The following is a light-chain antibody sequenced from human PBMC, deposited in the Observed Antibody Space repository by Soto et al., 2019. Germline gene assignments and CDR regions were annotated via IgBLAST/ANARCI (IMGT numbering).Light chain of an antibody. V-gene: IGLV1-44*01. CDR2: SNN. J-gene: IGLJ2*01. Sequence: QSVLTQPPSASGTPGKRVTISCSGSSSNIGSNAVNWYQQLPGTAPKLLIYSNNQRPSGVPDRFSGSKSGTSASLAISGLQSEDEADYYCAAWDDSLVVFGGGTKLTVL. CDR1: SSNIGSNA. CDR3: AAWDDSLVV.